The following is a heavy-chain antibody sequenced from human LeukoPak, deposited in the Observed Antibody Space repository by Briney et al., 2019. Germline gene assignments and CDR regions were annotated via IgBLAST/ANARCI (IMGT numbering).Heavy chain of an antibody. V-gene: IGHV3-7*03. Sequence: PGGSLRHSCAVSGFTFSSDWMSWVRQAPGKGLEWVANIKEDGSEKYYVDSVKGRFTVSRDNVKNSLFLQMNSLRVDDTAVYYCAKSGSSVFWSWGQGTLVTVSS. CDR1: GFTFSSDW. D-gene: IGHD3-3*02. J-gene: IGHJ5*02. CDR2: IKEDGSEK. CDR3: AKSGSSVFWS.